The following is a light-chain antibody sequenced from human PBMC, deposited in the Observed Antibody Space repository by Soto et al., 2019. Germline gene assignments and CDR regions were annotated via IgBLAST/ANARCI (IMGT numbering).Light chain of an antibody. CDR2: DAS. CDR3: QQRSDWALT. J-gene: IGKJ4*01. V-gene: IGKV3-11*01. Sequence: VVLTQSPATLSLSPGERATLSCRASQTVDNYLAWYQQKPGQAPRLLIYDASNRATGIPPRFSGSGSGTDFTLIISSLEPEDFAVYYCQQRSDWALTFGGGTKVE. CDR1: QTVDNY.